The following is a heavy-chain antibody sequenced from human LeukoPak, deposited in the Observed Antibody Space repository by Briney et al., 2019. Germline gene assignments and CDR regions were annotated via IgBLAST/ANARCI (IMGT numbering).Heavy chain of an antibody. CDR1: GFTFSNYA. CDR2: ISSNGGST. V-gene: IGHV3-64*02. D-gene: IGHD3-22*01. CDR3: ARDHYDSSGIGAFDI. Sequence: GGSLRLSCAASGFTFSNYAMYWVRQAPGKGLEYVSAISSNGGSTYYADSVKGRFTISRDNSKNTLYLQMGSLRAEDMAVYSCARDHYDSSGIGAFDIWGQGTMVTVSS. J-gene: IGHJ3*02.